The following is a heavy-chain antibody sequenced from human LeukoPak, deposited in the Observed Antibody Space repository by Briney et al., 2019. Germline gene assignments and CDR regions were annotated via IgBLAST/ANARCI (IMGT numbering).Heavy chain of an antibody. J-gene: IGHJ4*02. D-gene: IGHD3-10*01. CDR1: GFTFSNYA. CDR2: ISGGGDNT. V-gene: IGHV3-23*01. Sequence: GRSLRLSCAASGFTFSNYAMSWVRQAPGKGLEWVSAISGGGDNTFYTDSVKGRFTISRDNAKNSLYLQMNTLRVEDTAVYYCAKLAKYFYGSETYYFFEHWGQGTPVTASS. CDR3: AKLAKYFYGSETYYFFEH.